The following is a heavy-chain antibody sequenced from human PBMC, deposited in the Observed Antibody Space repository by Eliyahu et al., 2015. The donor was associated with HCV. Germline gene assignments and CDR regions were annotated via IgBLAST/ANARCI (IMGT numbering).Heavy chain of an antibody. CDR3: ARDSWGIDY. Sequence: QVQLVESGGGVVQPGRSXXLSCXTSGFTFSDYSMRWVRQAPGKRLEWVSVISYDGGDIHYTDSVKGRFAISRDNSRSILYLQMNSLRPEDTATYYCARDSWGIDYWGQGALVTVSS. D-gene: IGHD3-16*01. V-gene: IGHV3-30*09. CDR1: GFTFSDYS. CDR2: ISYDGGDI. J-gene: IGHJ4*02.